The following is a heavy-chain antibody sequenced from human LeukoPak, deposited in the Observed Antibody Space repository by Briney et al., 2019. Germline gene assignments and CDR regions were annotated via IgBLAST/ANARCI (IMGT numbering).Heavy chain of an antibody. CDR3: ARDRGDYYDSSGYYDY. D-gene: IGHD3-22*01. J-gene: IGHJ4*02. CDR1: GYTFTSYG. Sequence: ASVKVSCKASGYTFTSYGISWVRQAPGQGLEWMGWISAYNGNTNYAQKFQGRVTMTRDTSISTAYMELSRLRSDDTAVYYCARDRGDYYDSSGYYDYWGQGTLVTVSS. V-gene: IGHV1-18*01. CDR2: ISAYNGNT.